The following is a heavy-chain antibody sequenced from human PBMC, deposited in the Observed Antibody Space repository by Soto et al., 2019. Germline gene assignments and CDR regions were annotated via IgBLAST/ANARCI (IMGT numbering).Heavy chain of an antibody. CDR3: ARGAHYDILTGYGEGHFDY. D-gene: IGHD3-9*01. V-gene: IGHV4-39*01. J-gene: IGHJ4*02. Sequence: SETLSLTCTVSGGSISSSSYYWGWIRQPPGKGLEWIGSIYYSGSTYYNPSLKSRVTISVDTSKNQFSLKLSSVTAADTAVYYCARGAHYDILTGYGEGHFDYWGQGTLVTVSS. CDR1: GGSISSSSYY. CDR2: IYYSGST.